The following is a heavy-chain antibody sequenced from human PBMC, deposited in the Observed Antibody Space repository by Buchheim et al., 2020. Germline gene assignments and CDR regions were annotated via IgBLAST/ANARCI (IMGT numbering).Heavy chain of an antibody. V-gene: IGHV3-23*01. CDR3: AKVGSIAVAGTLVYYFDY. J-gene: IGHJ4*02. Sequence: EVQLLESGGGLVQPGGSLRLSCAASGFTFSSYAMSWVRQAPGKGLEWVSAISGSGGSTYYADSVKGRFTISRDNSKNTLYLQMNSLRAEDTAVYYCAKVGSIAVAGTLVYYFDYWGQGTL. CDR2: ISGSGGST. CDR1: GFTFSSYA. D-gene: IGHD6-19*01.